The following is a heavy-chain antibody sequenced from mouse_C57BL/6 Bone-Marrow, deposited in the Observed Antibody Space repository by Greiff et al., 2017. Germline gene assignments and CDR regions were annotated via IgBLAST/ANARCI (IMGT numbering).Heavy chain of an antibody. Sequence: QVQLLQSGPDLVRPGASVKISCKAPGYTFTSHWMPWVRQRPGQGLEWIGEIFPGSGSTYYNEKLKGKATLTVDTSSSTDYMQLSSLTSEDSAVYFCASDYYYGSSYFDYWGQGTTLTVSS. D-gene: IGHD1-1*01. V-gene: IGHV1-56*01. CDR2: IFPGSGST. CDR1: GYTFTSHW. CDR3: ASDYYYGSSYFDY. J-gene: IGHJ2*01.